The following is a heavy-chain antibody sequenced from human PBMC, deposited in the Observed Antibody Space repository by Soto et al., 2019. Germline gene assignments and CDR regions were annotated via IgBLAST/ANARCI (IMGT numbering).Heavy chain of an antibody. CDR2: IKQDGSVK. CDR3: ARIGYSSSSNDY. D-gene: IGHD2-2*03. Sequence: GGSLRLSCAASGFNFRDYWMTWVRQAPGKGLEWVANIKQDGSVKYYVDSVKGRFTISRDNAKNSVYLQMNSLRVEDSAVYYCARIGYSSSSNDYWGQGTLVTVSS. CDR1: GFNFRDYW. J-gene: IGHJ4*02. V-gene: IGHV3-7*01.